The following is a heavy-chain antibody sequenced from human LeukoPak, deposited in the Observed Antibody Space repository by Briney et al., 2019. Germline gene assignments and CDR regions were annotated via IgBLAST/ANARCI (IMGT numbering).Heavy chain of an antibody. J-gene: IGHJ4*02. V-gene: IGHV3-30-3*01. D-gene: IGHD6-13*01. Sequence: GGSLRLSCAPSGFTFSSYAMHWVRQAPGEGLEWVAVISYDGSNKYYADSVKGRFTISRDNSKNTLYLQMNSLRPEDTAVYYCASSLPRDSSSWYLFNYWGQGTLVTVSS. CDR2: ISYDGSNK. CDR1: GFTFSSYA. CDR3: ASSLPRDSSSWYLFNY.